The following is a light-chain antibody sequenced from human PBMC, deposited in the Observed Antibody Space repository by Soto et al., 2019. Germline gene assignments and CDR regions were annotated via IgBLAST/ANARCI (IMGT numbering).Light chain of an antibody. CDR2: VAS. J-gene: IGKJ2*01. CDR1: QSIRSY. CDR3: QQSYTTPYT. Sequence: DIQMTQSPSSLSASVGDRVTITCRASQSIRSYLNWYHQKPGKTPQLLIYVASNLQSGAPSRFTGSGSATHFTLTISSLQPEDFATYYCQQSYTTPYTFGQGTKLEIK. V-gene: IGKV1-39*01.